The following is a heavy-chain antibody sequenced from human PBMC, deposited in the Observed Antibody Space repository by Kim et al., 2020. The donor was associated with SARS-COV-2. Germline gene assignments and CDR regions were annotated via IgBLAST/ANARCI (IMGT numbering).Heavy chain of an antibody. Sequence: ASVKVSCKASGYTFTSYYMHWVRQAPGQGLEWMGIINPSGGSTSYAQKFQGRVTMTRDTSTSTVYMELSSLRSEDTAVYYCARDGGREGQLWLFGGAFDIWGQGTMVTVSS. CDR3: ARDGGREGQLWLFGGAFDI. J-gene: IGHJ3*02. CDR1: GYTFTSYY. CDR2: INPSGGST. D-gene: IGHD5-18*01. V-gene: IGHV1-46*01.